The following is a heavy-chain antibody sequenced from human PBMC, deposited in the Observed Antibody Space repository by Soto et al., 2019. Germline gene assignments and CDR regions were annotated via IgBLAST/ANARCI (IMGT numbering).Heavy chain of an antibody. CDR2: IKQDGSEK. CDR3: ARDSVRGYYDSSGYFTALDY. D-gene: IGHD3-22*01. J-gene: IGHJ4*02. CDR1: EFTFSNYW. V-gene: IGHV3-7*01. Sequence: GGSLRLSCAASEFTFSNYWMSWVRQAPGKGLEWVANIKQDGSEKYYVDSVKGRFTISRDNARNSLFLQMNSLRAEDTAVYYCARDSVRGYYDSSGYFTALDYWGQGTLVTV.